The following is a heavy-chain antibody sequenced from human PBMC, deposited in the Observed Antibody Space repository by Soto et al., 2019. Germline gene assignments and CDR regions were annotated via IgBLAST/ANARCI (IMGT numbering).Heavy chain of an antibody. J-gene: IGHJ3*02. CDR1: GFTFSDYY. Sequence: GGSLRLSCAASGFTFSDYYMSWIRQAPGKGLEWVSYISSSGSTIYYADSVKGRFTISRDNAKNSLYLQMNSLRAEDTAVYYCASYCSGGSCYSNDAFDIWGQGTMVTVSS. D-gene: IGHD2-15*01. V-gene: IGHV3-11*01. CDR3: ASYCSGGSCYSNDAFDI. CDR2: ISSSGSTI.